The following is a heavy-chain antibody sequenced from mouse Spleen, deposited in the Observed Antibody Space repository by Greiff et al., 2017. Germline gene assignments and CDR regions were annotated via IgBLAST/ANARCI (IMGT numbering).Heavy chain of an antibody. CDR1: GYTFTSYW. J-gene: IGHJ4*01. D-gene: IGHD1-2*01. Sequence: QVQLQQPGAELVKPGASVKLSCKASGYTFTSYWMHWVKQRPGRGLEWIGRNDPNSGGTKYNEKFKSKATLTVDKPSSTAYMQLSSLTSEDSAVYYCAILRLYAMDYWGQGTSVTVSS. CDR2: NDPNSGGT. CDR3: AILRLYAMDY. V-gene: IGHV1-72*01.